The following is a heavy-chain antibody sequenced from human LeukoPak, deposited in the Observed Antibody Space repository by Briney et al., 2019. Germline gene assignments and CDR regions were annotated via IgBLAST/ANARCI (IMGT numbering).Heavy chain of an antibody. Sequence: GGSLRLSCAASGFTFSSFSMHWVRQAPGKGLEWVSYISTSSSSIYYADSVKGRFAISRDNAKNSLYLDVNSLRAEDTAVYYCARSIAARPGITLDYWGQGTLVTVSS. J-gene: IGHJ4*02. CDR3: ARSIAARPGITLDY. CDR1: GFTFSSFS. V-gene: IGHV3-48*01. D-gene: IGHD6-6*01. CDR2: ISTSSSSI.